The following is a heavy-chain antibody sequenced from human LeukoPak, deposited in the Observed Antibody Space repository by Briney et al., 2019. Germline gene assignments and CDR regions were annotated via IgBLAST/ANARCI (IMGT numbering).Heavy chain of an antibody. CDR2: IYYSGST. CDR3: ARDQGDTAMNF. Sequence: PSETLSLTCSVSGGSVSSGNYYWRWIRQPPGKGLEWIGNIYYSGSTKYNPSLRSRVTISADTSKNQFSLKLSSVTAADTAVYYCARDQGDTAMNFWGQGTLVTVSS. CDR1: GGSVSSGNYY. J-gene: IGHJ4*02. D-gene: IGHD5-18*01. V-gene: IGHV4-61*01.